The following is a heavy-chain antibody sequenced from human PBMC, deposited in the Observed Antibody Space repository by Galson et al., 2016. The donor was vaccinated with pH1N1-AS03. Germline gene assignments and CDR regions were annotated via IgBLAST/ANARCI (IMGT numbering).Heavy chain of an antibody. J-gene: IGHJ4*02. CDR1: GFIFEHYA. CDR3: AKDLLSGGWFTAADS. Sequence: SLRLSCAASGFIFEHYAMHWVRQAPGKGLEWVAGMSWHSEIIDYADSVKGRFTISRDNAQNSLYPQMSSLRPEDTAVYFCAKDLLSGGWFTAADSWGQGTLVTVSS. D-gene: IGHD6-19*01. CDR2: MSWHSEII. V-gene: IGHV3-9*01.